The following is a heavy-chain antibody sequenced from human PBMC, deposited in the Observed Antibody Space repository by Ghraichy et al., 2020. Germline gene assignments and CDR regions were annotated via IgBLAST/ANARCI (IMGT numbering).Heavy chain of an antibody. CDR2: ISNSGGST. CDR3: AKARDGYNSPLDY. CDR1: GFTFSTYA. D-gene: IGHD5-24*01. Sequence: GGSLRLSCAASGFTFSTYAMSWVRQAPGKGLEWVSSISNSGGSTHYADSVKGRFTISRDNSRNTLYLQMNSLRAEDTALYYCAKARDGYNSPLDYWGQGTLVTVSS. J-gene: IGHJ4*02. V-gene: IGHV3-23*01.